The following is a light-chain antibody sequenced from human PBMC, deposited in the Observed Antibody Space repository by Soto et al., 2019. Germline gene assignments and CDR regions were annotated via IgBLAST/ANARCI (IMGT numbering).Light chain of an antibody. CDR1: SSDVGGYKY. V-gene: IGLV2-14*01. Sequence: QSVLTQPASVCESLGQSITISCTGSSSDVGGYKYVSWYQQHPGKAPKLLIYDVTNRPSGVSNRFSGSKSGYTASLTISGLQSEDEADYYCSSYTSFKTLVFGTGTKVTVL. CDR3: SSYTSFKTLV. J-gene: IGLJ1*01. CDR2: DVT.